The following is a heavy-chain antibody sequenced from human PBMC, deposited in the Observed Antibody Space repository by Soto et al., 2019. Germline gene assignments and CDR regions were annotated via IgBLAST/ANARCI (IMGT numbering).Heavy chain of an antibody. CDR1: GFTFSSYA. CDR3: AKDTRKAGTPNGMDV. Sequence: PGGSLRLSCAASGFTFSSYAMSWVRQAPGKGLEWVSAISGSGGSTYYADSVKGRFTISRDNSKNTLYLQMNSLRAEDTAVYYCAKDTRKAGTPNGMDVWGQGTTVTVSS. J-gene: IGHJ6*02. V-gene: IGHV3-23*01. D-gene: IGHD6-19*01. CDR2: ISGSGGST.